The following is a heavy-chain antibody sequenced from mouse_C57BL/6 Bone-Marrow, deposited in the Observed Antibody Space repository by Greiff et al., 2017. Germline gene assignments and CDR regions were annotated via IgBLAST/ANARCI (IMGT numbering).Heavy chain of an antibody. CDR1: GYTFTDYY. CDR2: INPNNGGT. CDR3: HYGNLGRFAY. V-gene: IGHV1-26*01. J-gene: IGHJ3*01. D-gene: IGHD2-1*01. Sequence: VQLKQSGPELVKPGASVKISCKASGYTFTDYYMNWVKQSHGKSLEWIGDINPNNGGTSYNQKFKGKATLTVDKSSSTAYMELRSLTSEDSAVYYCHYGNLGRFAYWGQGTLVTVSA.